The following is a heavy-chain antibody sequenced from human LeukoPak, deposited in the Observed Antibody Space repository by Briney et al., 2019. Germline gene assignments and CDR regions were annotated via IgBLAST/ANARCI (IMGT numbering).Heavy chain of an antibody. D-gene: IGHD3-3*01. V-gene: IGHV4-34*01. CDR2: INHSGST. J-gene: IGHJ3*02. Sequence: PSETLSLTCAVYGGSFSGYYWSWIRQPPGKGLEWIGEINHSGSTNYNPSLESRVTMSVDTSKNQFPLKLSSVTAADTAVYYCAPLGSGPPNDIWGQGTMVTVSS. CDR1: GGSFSGYY. CDR3: APLGSGPPNDI.